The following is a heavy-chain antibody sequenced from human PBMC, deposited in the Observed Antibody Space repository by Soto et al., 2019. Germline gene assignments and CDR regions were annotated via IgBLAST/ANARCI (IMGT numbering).Heavy chain of an antibody. D-gene: IGHD1-1*01. CDR2: ISGSGDST. CDR3: AKECQYNWFLDY. V-gene: IGHV3-23*01. J-gene: IGHJ4*02. Sequence: EVQLLESGGGLVQPGGSLRLSCAASGFTFSTYAMSWVRQAPGRGLEWVSAISGSGDSTYYVDSVKGRFTISRDSSKNTLYLFMHSLRAEDTAVYYCAKECQYNWFLDYWGQGTLVTVSS. CDR1: GFTFSTYA.